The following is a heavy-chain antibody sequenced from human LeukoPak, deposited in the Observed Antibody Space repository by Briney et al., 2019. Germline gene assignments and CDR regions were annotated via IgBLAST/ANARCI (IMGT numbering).Heavy chain of an antibody. CDR2: VFHSGDT. CDR3: AGDVGRYTYGYRPTELYWYFDL. V-gene: IGHV4-59*12. D-gene: IGHD5-18*01. Sequence: SETLSLTCTVSGASINALYWSWIRHSPGKGLEWIGSVFHSGDTTYNPSLKSRVTISVDTSKNQFSLKLSSVTAADTAVYYCAGDVGRYTYGYRPTELYWYFDLWGRGTRVTVSS. CDR1: GASINALY. J-gene: IGHJ2*01.